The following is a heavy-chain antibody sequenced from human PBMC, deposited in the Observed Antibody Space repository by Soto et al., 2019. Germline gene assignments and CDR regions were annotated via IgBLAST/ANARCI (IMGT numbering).Heavy chain of an antibody. CDR3: AKEHGGGISTITSFFDS. D-gene: IGHD5-12*01. Sequence: ASVKVSCKASGYAFTNYAMHWVRQAPGQRLEWMGWINAGNGNTKYSQKFQGRVTITRDTSASTAYMELSSLRADDTAVYYCAKEHGGGISTITSFFDSWGQGTPVTVSS. CDR1: GYAFTNYA. V-gene: IGHV1-3*01. J-gene: IGHJ4*02. CDR2: INAGNGNT.